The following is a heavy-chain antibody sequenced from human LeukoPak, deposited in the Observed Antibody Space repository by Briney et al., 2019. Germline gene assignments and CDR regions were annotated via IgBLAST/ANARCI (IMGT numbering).Heavy chain of an antibody. Sequence: SETLSLTCAVYGGSFSGYYWSWIRQPPGKGLEWIGEINHSGSTNYNPSLKSRVTISVDTSKNQFSLKLSSVTAADTAVYYCARHRGEIYYDCVWGSYRSSHFDYWGQGTLVTVSS. CDR1: GGSFSGYY. CDR2: INHSGST. J-gene: IGHJ4*02. CDR3: ARHRGEIYYDCVWGSYRSSHFDY. V-gene: IGHV4-34*01. D-gene: IGHD3-16*02.